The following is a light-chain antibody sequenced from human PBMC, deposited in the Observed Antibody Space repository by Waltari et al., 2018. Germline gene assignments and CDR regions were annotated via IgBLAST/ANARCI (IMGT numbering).Light chain of an antibody. V-gene: IGLV3-21*04. Sequence: SDVLTQPPSVSVAPGKTARITCGGNNIGGRSVHWYQQKPGQAPMVVMYYDSDRPSGIPERFSGSKSGSRATLTISRVEAGDEADYHCQVWDGSTNRPVFGGGTTLTVL. J-gene: IGLJ3*02. CDR1: NIGGRS. CDR2: YDS. CDR3: QVWDGSTNRPV.